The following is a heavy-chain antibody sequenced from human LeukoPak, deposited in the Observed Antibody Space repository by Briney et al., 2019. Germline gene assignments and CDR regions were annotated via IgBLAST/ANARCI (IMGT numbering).Heavy chain of an antibody. V-gene: IGHV3-64*01. CDR2: ISSNGGST. Sequence: PGGSLRLSCAASGFTFSSYAMHWVRQAPGKGLEYVSAISSNGGSTYYANSVKGRFTISRDNSKNTLYLQMGSLRAEDMAVYYCASLDYYGSGSYCNQGYWGQGTLVTVSS. CDR1: GFTFSSYA. J-gene: IGHJ4*02. CDR3: ASLDYYGSGSYCNQGY. D-gene: IGHD3-10*01.